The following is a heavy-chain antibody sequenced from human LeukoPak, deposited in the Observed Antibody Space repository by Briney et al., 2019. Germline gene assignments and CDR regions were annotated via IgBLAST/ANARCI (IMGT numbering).Heavy chain of an antibody. CDR2: INPNSGGT. D-gene: IGHD6-6*01. J-gene: IGHJ5*02. Sequence: ASVKVSCKASGYTFTGYYMHWVRQAPGQGLEWMGRINPNSGGTNYAQKFQGRVTMTRDTSISTAYMELSRLRSDDTAVYYCARVMAARQDNWFDPWGQGTLVTVSS. CDR1: GYTFTGYY. V-gene: IGHV1-2*06. CDR3: ARVMAARQDNWFDP.